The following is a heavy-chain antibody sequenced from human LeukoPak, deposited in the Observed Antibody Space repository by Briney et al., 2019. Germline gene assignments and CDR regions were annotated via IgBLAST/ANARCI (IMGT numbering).Heavy chain of an antibody. CDR3: ARGVGYYYYYMDV. CDR2: ISSSSSTI. J-gene: IGHJ6*03. CDR1: GFTFSSYW. V-gene: IGHV3-48*01. Sequence: GGSLRLSCAASGFTFSSYWMHWVRQAPGKGLEWVSYISSSSSTIYYADSVKGRFTISRDNAKNSLYLQMNSLRAEDTAVYYCARGVGYYYYYMDVWGKGTTVTVSS.